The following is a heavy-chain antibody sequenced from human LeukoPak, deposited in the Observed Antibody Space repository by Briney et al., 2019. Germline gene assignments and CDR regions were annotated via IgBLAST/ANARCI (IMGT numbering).Heavy chain of an antibody. J-gene: IGHJ4*02. CDR3: AKPAPSGGYPDY. CDR1: GFTFSSYG. CDR2: IWYDGSNK. Sequence: GGSLRLSCAASGFTFSSYGMHWVRQAPGKGLEWVAVIWYDGSNKYYADSVKGRFTISRDNSKNTLYLQMNSLRAEDTAVYYCAKPAPSGGYPDYWGQGTLVTVSP. V-gene: IGHV3-33*06. D-gene: IGHD2-15*01.